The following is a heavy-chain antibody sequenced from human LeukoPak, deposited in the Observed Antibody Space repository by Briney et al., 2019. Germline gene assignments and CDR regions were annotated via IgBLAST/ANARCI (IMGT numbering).Heavy chain of an antibody. CDR1: GFTVSSNY. Sequence: GGSLRLSCAASGFTVSSNYMSWVRQAPGKGLGWVSVIYSGGSTYYADSVKGRFSISRDNAKNSLYLQMNSLRAEDTAVYYCTREQDREAAATVIGDSWGQGTLVTVSS. CDR2: IYSGGST. CDR3: TREQDREAAATVIGDS. V-gene: IGHV3-66*01. J-gene: IGHJ4*02. D-gene: IGHD2-15*01.